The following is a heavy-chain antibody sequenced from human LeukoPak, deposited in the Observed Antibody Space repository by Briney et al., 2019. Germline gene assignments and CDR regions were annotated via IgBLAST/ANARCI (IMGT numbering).Heavy chain of an antibody. CDR1: GFTFSSYG. Sequence: GGSLRLSCAASGFTFSSYGMHWVRQAPGKGLEWVAFIRYDGSNKYYADSVKGRFTISRDNSKNTLYLQMNSLRAEDTAVYCCAKDISSTSLIDYWGQGTLVTVSS. CDR2: IRYDGSNK. CDR3: AKDISSTSLIDY. D-gene: IGHD2-2*01. V-gene: IGHV3-30*02. J-gene: IGHJ4*02.